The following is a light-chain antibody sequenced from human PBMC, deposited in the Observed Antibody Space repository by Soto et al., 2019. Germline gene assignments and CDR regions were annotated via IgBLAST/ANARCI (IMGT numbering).Light chain of an antibody. J-gene: IGKJ1*01. CDR1: QSVISN. Sequence: EMVMTQSPVTLSVSPGESATLSCRASQSVISNLAWYQQKPGQAPRLLIYGASTRATGIPDRFSGSGSGTDFTLTISRLEPEDFAVYYCQQYGSSPWTFGQGTKVDIK. CDR3: QQYGSSPWT. V-gene: IGKV3-20*01. CDR2: GAS.